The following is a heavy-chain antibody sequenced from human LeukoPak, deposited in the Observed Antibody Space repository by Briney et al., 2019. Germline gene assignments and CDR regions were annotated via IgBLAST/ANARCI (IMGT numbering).Heavy chain of an antibody. D-gene: IGHD3-16*01. CDR3: AHRRAGGPVPNAFDI. V-gene: IGHV2-5*02. J-gene: IGHJ3*02. Sequence: SGPTQAKPTQTLTLTCTISGFSITTSGETVGWIRQPQGKALERNTLNTWEDDKPHTPSLKRGLTITKATSKSHVVLTMTNMDPVDTATCYCAHRRAGGPVPNAFDIWGQGTMVTVSS. CDR2: NTWEDDK. CDR1: GFSITTSGET.